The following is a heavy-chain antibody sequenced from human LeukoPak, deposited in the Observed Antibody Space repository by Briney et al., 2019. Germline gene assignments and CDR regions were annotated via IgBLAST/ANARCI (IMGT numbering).Heavy chain of an antibody. CDR3: ARGQLTFGSWYEGGWFDY. J-gene: IGHJ4*02. CDR2: INHRGST. V-gene: IGHV4-34*01. Sequence: SETLSLTCSVSGGSISSAGNYWTWIRQPPGKGLEWIGEINHRGSTNYNPSLKSRVTISVDTSKNQFSLKLSSVTAADTAVYYCARGQLTFGSWYEGGWFDYWGQGTLVTVSS. D-gene: IGHD6-13*01. CDR1: GGSISSAGNY.